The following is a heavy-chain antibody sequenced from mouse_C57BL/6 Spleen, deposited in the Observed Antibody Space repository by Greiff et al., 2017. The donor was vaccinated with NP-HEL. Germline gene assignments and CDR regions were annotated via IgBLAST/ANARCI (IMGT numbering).Heavy chain of an antibody. Sequence: QVQLQQPGAELVKPGASVKLSCKASGYTFTSYWMHWVKQRPGQGLEWIGMIHPNSGSTNYNEKFKSKATLTVDKSSSSAYMQLSSLPSDDSAVYYCASLLDWYFDVWGTGPTVTVSS. V-gene: IGHV1-64*01. CDR2: IHPNSGST. CDR1: GYTFTSYW. J-gene: IGHJ1*03. CDR3: ASLLDWYFDV.